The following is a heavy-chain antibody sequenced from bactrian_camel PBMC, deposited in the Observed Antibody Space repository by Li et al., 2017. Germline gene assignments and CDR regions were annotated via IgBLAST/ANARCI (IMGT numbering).Heavy chain of an antibody. D-gene: IGHD5*01. J-gene: IGHJ7*01. V-gene: IGHV3S55*01. CDR1: GLILSTCG. Sequence: QVQLVESGGGSVQAGGSLKLSCTASGLILSTCGVGWYRQVPGKARELVANISVDDTTYYGNSVKGRFAISRDNAENTLTLQLNSLTTVDTGMYYCAKALWYGQLWYAQEYWGKGTQVTVS. CDR2: ISVDDTT.